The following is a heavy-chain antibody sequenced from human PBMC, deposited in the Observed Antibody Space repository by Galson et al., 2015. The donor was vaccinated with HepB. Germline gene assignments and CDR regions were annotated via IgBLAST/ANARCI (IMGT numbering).Heavy chain of an antibody. CDR2: INPNSGGT. CDR1: GYTFTGYY. V-gene: IGHV1-2*02. D-gene: IGHD3-22*01. Sequence: SVKVSCKASGYTFTGYYMHWVRQAPGQGLEWMGWINPNSGGTNYAQKFQGRVTMTRDTSISTAYMELSRLRSDDTAVYYCARVGFISRGYYYDSMEFDYWGQGTLVTVSS. CDR3: ARVGFISRGYYYDSMEFDY. J-gene: IGHJ4*02.